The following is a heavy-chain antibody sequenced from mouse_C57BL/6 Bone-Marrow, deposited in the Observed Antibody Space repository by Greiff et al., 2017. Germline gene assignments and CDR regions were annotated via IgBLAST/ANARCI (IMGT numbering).Heavy chain of an antibody. CDR3: ARPMITTGDWFAY. Sequence: VQLQQSGPELVKPGASVKISCKASGYTFTDYYINWVKQRPGQGLEWIGWICPGSGSTYYNEKFKGKATLTVDKSSSTAYMLLSSLTSEDSAVYFCARPMITTGDWFAYWGQGTLVTVSA. D-gene: IGHD2-4*01. J-gene: IGHJ3*01. CDR2: ICPGSGST. CDR1: GYTFTDYY. V-gene: IGHV1-75*01.